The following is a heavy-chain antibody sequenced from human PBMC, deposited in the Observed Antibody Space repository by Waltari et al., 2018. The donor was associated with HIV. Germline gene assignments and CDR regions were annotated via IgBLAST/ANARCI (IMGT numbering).Heavy chain of an antibody. J-gene: IGHJ3*01. Sequence: QVQLVQSGAEVKNLGASVRVSCKAFGYTFSDYYIHWVRQAPGQGLEWMGRINGDTGDTNYAPKFQGRVTVTRDMSINTAYMDLTWLTSDDTAIYYCARALLFYSYNKAFDLWGQGTLVTVSS. CDR2: INGDTGDT. CDR3: ARALLFYSYNKAFDL. D-gene: IGHD3-3*01. CDR1: GYTFSDYY. V-gene: IGHV1-2*06.